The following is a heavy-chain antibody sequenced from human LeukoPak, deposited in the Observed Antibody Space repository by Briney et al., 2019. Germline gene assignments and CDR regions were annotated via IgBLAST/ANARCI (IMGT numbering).Heavy chain of an antibody. CDR3: ARDPSRGYSYGYADY. V-gene: IGHV3-7*01. CDR2: IMRDGSEK. Sequence: GGPLRLPCAASGFSFSTNWMNGVRQPPGKGREWVAKIMRDGSEKYYVDSVKGRFTISRDNAKNSLYLQMNSLRAEDTAVYYCARDPSRGYSYGYADYWGQGSLVIVSS. J-gene: IGHJ4*02. D-gene: IGHD5-18*01. CDR1: GFSFSTNW.